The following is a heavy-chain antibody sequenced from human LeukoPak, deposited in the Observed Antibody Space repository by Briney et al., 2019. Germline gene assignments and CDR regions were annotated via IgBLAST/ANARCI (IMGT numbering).Heavy chain of an antibody. Sequence: GGSLRLSCAASGFTFSSYAMHWVRQAPGKGLEWVAVIPYDGSNKYYADSVKGRSTISRDNSKNTLYLQMNSLRAEDTAVYYCARDIGYCSSTSCSYYFDYWGQGTLVTVSS. CDR2: IPYDGSNK. CDR3: ARDIGYCSSTSCSYYFDY. CDR1: GFTFSSYA. J-gene: IGHJ4*02. D-gene: IGHD2-2*01. V-gene: IGHV3-30*04.